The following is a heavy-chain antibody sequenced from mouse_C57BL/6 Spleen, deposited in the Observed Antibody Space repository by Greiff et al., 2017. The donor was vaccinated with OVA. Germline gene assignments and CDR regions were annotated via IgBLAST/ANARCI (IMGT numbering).Heavy chain of an antibody. CDR1: GFNIKDYY. Sequence: EVKVVESGAELVKPGASVKLSCTASGFNIKDYYMHWVKQRTEQGLEWIGRIDPEDGETKYAPKFQGKATITADTSSNTAYLQLSSLTSEDTAVYYCAIYSNYFYFDYWGQGTTLTVSS. CDR2: IDPEDGET. V-gene: IGHV14-2*01. J-gene: IGHJ2*01. D-gene: IGHD2-5*01. CDR3: AIYSNYFYFDY.